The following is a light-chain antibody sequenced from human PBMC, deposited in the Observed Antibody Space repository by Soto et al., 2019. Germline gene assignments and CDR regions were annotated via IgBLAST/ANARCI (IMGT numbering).Light chain of an antibody. Sequence: EILMTQSPATLSVSPGERVTLSCRASQSVSSKLAWYQQKPGQAPRLLIYDASTRATGIPARFSGSGSGTEFTLTISSLQSEDFAVYCCQQYNTWPPTFGQGTKVEI. CDR2: DAS. CDR3: QQYNTWPPT. J-gene: IGKJ1*01. CDR1: QSVSSK. V-gene: IGKV3-15*01.